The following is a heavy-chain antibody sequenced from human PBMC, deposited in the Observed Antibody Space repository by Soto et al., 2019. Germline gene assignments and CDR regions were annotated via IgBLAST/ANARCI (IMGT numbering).Heavy chain of an antibody. Sequence: QVQLVQSGAEVKKPGASVKVSCKASGYPFTSYGISWVRQAPGQGLEWMGWISAYNGNTNYAQMLQGRVTMTKHTSTSASYMELTRLRSVDTGVYDCAIEVDYSNTPDSCGLGTLVTVPS. D-gene: IGHD4-4*01. CDR2: ISAYNGNT. CDR1: GYPFTSYG. CDR3: AIEVDYSNTPDS. J-gene: IGHJ4*02. V-gene: IGHV1-18*01.